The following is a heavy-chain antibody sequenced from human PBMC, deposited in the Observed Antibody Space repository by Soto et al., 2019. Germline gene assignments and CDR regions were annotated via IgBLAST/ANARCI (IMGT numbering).Heavy chain of an antibody. CDR1: GFTFSSYG. J-gene: IGHJ4*02. CDR2: ISYDGSNK. CDR3: AKDQRGQNDGLIWCGELSLLFDC. V-gene: IGHV3-30*18. Sequence: QVQLVESGGGVVQPGRSLRLSCAASGFTFSSYGMHWVRQAPGKGLEWVAVISYDGSNKYYADSVKGRFTISRDNSKNTLYLEKNSMRAEDAEVDYCAKDQRGQNDGLIWCGELSLLFDCWGQGTLVTVSS. D-gene: IGHD3-10*01.